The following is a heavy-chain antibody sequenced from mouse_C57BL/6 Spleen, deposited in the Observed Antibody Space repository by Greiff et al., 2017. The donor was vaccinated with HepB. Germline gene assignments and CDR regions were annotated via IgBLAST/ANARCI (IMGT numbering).Heavy chain of an antibody. J-gene: IGHJ3*01. D-gene: IGHD2-3*01. Sequence: VKLQESGPELVKPGASVKISCKASGYAFSSSWMNWVKQRPGKGLEWIGRIYPGDGDTNYNGKFKGKATLTADKSSSTAYMQLSSLTSEDSAVYFCARQSLYDGYFRFAYWGQGTLVTVSA. CDR1: GYAFSSSW. CDR2: IYPGDGDT. CDR3: ARQSLYDGYFRFAY. V-gene: IGHV1-82*01.